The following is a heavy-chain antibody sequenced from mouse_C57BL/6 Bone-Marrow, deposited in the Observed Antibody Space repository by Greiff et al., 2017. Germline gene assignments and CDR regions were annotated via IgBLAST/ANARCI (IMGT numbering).Heavy chain of an antibody. V-gene: IGHV5-6*02. Sequence: EVKLQASGGDLVKPGGSLKLSCAASGFTFSSSGMSWVRQTPDKRLEWVATISSGGSYTYYPDSVKGRFTISRDNAKNTLYLQRSSLKSEDTAMYYCARRVRGFAYWGQGTLVTVSA. CDR2: ISSGGSYT. CDR3: ARRVRGFAY. J-gene: IGHJ3*01. CDR1: GFTFSSSG.